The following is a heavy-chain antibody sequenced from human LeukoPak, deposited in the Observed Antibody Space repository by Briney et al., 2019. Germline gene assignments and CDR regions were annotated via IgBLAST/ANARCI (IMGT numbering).Heavy chain of an antibody. CDR1: GGSISSYY. Sequence: SETLSLTCTVSGGSISSYYWRWLRQSPGKGLEWIGYIYDTGTTNYNPSLSSRVTISVDTSRNQFSLKLNSLTAADTAVYYCAREVGSQYYGSGSYSAAHFDHWGQGTLVTVSS. CDR2: IYDTGTT. J-gene: IGHJ4*02. CDR3: AREVGSQYYGSGSYSAAHFDH. D-gene: IGHD3-10*01. V-gene: IGHV4-59*01.